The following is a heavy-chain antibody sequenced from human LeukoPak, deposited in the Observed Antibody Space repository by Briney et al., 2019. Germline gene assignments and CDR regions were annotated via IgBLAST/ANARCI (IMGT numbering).Heavy chain of an antibody. CDR1: GFTASLYW. Sequence: GGSLGLSCAASGFTASLYWMTWVRQAPGKGLEWVANIKHDGSDKHYVDSVKGRFTISRDNAKNSVYLQMSSLRAEDTAAYYCARLSVYSSTWLAYYMDVWGKGTTVTVSS. CDR3: ARLSVYSSTWLAYYMDV. D-gene: IGHD6-13*01. J-gene: IGHJ6*03. CDR2: IKHDGSDK. V-gene: IGHV3-7*01.